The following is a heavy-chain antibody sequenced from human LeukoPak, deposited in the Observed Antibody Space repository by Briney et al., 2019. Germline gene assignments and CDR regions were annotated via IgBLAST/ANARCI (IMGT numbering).Heavy chain of an antibody. V-gene: IGHV4-59*01. CDR3: ARGPRMVSPAGTYYYYMDV. J-gene: IGHJ6*03. CDR2: IYYRGGA. Sequence: SETLSLTCNVAGGSISTYYWSWIRQPPGKGLEWIGYIYYRGGANYNHSLKSRVTISVDTSKSQFSLKLTAVTAADTAVYYCARGPRMVSPAGTYYYYMDVWGKGTTVTVSS. CDR1: GGSISTYY. D-gene: IGHD5/OR15-5a*01.